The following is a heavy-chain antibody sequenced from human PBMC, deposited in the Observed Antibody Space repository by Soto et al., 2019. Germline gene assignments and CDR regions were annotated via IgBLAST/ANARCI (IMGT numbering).Heavy chain of an antibody. J-gene: IGHJ2*01. Sequence: QLQLQESGPGLVKPSETLSLTCTVSGGSISSTVYYWGWIRQPPGKGLEWIGTIYYSGSTYYNPSLKSRVTISVDTSKNQFSLKLSSVTAADTAVYYCARHRTTLDPRFDLWGRGTLVTVSS. CDR1: GGSISSTVYY. CDR2: IYYSGST. CDR3: ARHRTTLDPRFDL. D-gene: IGHD2-15*01. V-gene: IGHV4-39*01.